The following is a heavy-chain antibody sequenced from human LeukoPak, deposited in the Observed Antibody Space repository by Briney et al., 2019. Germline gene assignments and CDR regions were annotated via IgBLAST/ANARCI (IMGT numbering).Heavy chain of an antibody. Sequence: GGSLRLSCAASGFTFSDYYMSWIRQAPGKGLEWVSAISGSGGSTYYADSVKGRFTISRDNSKNTLYLQMNSLRAEDTAVYYCAKDFNPPIFYDILTGDTNWFDPWGQGTLVTVSS. CDR1: GFTFSDYY. CDR2: ISGSGGST. V-gene: IGHV3-23*01. D-gene: IGHD3-9*01. CDR3: AKDFNPPIFYDILTGDTNWFDP. J-gene: IGHJ5*02.